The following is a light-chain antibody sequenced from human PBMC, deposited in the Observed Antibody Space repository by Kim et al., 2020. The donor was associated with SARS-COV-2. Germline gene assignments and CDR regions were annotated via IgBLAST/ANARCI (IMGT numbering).Light chain of an antibody. CDR3: QQYYSSPFT. V-gene: IGKV4-1*01. J-gene: IGKJ3*01. Sequence: ATINCKSSQNILQRSNNKSYLAWYQQKPGQPPKLLIYWASTRESGIPDRISGSGSGTDFTLTISSLHSEDVAVYFCQQYYSSPFTFGPGTKVDIK. CDR1: QNILQRSNNKSY. CDR2: WAS.